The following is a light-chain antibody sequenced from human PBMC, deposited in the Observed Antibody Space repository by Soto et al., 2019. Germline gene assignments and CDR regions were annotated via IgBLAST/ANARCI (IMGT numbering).Light chain of an antibody. J-gene: IGLJ2*01. CDR1: SSDVGGYNY. CDR3: SSYTSSSTSVV. CDR2: EVS. Sequence: QSALTQPASVSGSPGQSITISCTGTSSDVGGYNYVSWYQQHPGKAPKLMIYEVSNRPSWVSNRCSGSKSGNTASLTISGLQAEDEADYYCSSYTSSSTSVVFGGGTKLTVL. V-gene: IGLV2-14*01.